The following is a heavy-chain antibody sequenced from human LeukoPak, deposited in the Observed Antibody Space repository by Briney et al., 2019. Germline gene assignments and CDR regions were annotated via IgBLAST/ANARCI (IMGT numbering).Heavy chain of an antibody. CDR1: GGTFSSYA. D-gene: IGHD3-22*01. CDR3: ARVDSSGYYYVNY. CDR2: IIPIFGTA. Sequence: SVKVSCKASGGTFSSYAISWVRQAPGQGLEWMGGIIPIFGTANYAQKFQGRVTITADESTSTAYMELSSLRSDDTAVYYCARVDSSGYYYVNYWGQGTLVTVSS. J-gene: IGHJ4*02. V-gene: IGHV1-69*13.